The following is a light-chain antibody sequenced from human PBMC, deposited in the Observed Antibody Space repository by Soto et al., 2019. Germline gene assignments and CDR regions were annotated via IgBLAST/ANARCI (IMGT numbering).Light chain of an antibody. Sequence: DIQMTQSPSTLSASVGDRITITCRASQNINTWLAWYQQIPGEAPKLLIYDGSTLERGVPSRFSGSGSGTEFTPPLGSLQPEDFAAFYCQQYKTYSRTFGQRTNVEV. CDR2: DGS. J-gene: IGKJ1*01. CDR1: QNINTW. V-gene: IGKV1-5*03. CDR3: QQYKTYSRT.